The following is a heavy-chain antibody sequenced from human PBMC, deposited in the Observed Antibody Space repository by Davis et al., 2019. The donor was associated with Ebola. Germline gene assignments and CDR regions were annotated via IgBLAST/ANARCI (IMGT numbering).Heavy chain of an antibody. CDR2: IIPIFGTA. CDR3: ARNIVGATGWFDP. Sequence: SVKVSCKASGGTFSSYAISWVRQAPGQGLEWMGGIIPIFGTANYAQKFQGRVTITADESTSTAYMELSSLRSEDTAVYYCARNIVGATGWFDPWGQGTLVTVSS. D-gene: IGHD1-26*01. J-gene: IGHJ5*02. CDR1: GGTFSSYA. V-gene: IGHV1-69*13.